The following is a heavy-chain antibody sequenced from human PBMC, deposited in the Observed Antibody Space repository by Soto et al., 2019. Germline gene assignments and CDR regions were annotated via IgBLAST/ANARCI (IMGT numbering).Heavy chain of an antibody. CDR3: AKDQDNTDYYWIFDL. Sequence: PGGSLRLSCAASGFNFRKFAMSWVRQAPGKGLEWVSGMSERSGPPLYADSVKGRFTISRDSSKSTLYLEMNNLRPEDTAVYYCAKDQDNTDYYWIFDLWGRGTPVTVSS. V-gene: IGHV3-23*01. CDR1: GFNFRKFA. J-gene: IGHJ2*01. D-gene: IGHD4-17*01. CDR2: MSERSGPP.